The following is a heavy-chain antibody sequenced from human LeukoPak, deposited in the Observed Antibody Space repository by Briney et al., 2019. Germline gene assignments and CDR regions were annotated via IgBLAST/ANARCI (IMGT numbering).Heavy chain of an antibody. CDR2: IYYSGST. CDR3: VRRAAAVIDAFDI. J-gene: IGHJ3*02. D-gene: IGHD6-13*01. CDR1: GGSISSSSYY. Sequence: SETLSLTCTVSGGSISSSSYYWGWIRQPPGKGLEWIGSIYYSGSTYYNPSLKSRVTISVDTSKNQFSLKLSSVTAADTAVYYCVRRAAAVIDAFDIWGQGTMVTVSS. V-gene: IGHV4-39*01.